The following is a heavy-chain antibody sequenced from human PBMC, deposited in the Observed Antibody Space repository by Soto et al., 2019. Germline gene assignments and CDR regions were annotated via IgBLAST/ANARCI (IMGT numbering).Heavy chain of an antibody. CDR1: GGSISSYY. D-gene: IGHD3-22*01. Sequence: SETLSLTCTVSGGSISSYYWSWIRQPPGKGLEWIGYIYYSGSTNYNPSLKSRVTISVDTSKNQFSLKLSSVTAADTAVYYCARDSLLSDSSGYYYRVFDYWAQGTLVTVSS. CDR3: ARDSLLSDSSGYYYRVFDY. CDR2: IYYSGST. V-gene: IGHV4-59*01. J-gene: IGHJ4*02.